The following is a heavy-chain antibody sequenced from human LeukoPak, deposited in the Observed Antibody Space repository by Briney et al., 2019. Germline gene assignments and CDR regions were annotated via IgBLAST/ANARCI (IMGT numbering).Heavy chain of an antibody. CDR1: GYTCTSYA. J-gene: IGHJ4*02. D-gene: IGHD2-2*01. CDR2: INAGNGNT. CDR3: ARGLVVPAAG. V-gene: IGHV1-3*01. Sequence: ASVKVSCKASGYTCTSYAMHWVRQAPGQRLEWMGWINAGNGNTKCSQKFPGRVTITRDTSASRAYMELSRLRSEDTAVYYCARGLVVPAAGWGQGTLVTVSS.